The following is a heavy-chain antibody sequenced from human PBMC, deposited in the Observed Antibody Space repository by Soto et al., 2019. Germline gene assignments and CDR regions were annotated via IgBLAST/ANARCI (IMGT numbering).Heavy chain of an antibody. CDR1: GGSISSGDYY. CDR3: ARGDWLDS. Sequence: SETLSLTCTVSGGSISSGDYYWNWIRQPPGKGLEWIGYIYYTGTTKYNPSLKSPATLSVDTAQNRFSLSLTSLTAADTAGYSCARGDWLDSWGQGTLVTVSS. V-gene: IGHV4-30-4*01. J-gene: IGHJ5*01. CDR2: IYYTGTT.